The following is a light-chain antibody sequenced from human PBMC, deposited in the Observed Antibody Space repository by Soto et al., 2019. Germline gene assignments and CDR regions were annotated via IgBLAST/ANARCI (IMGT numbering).Light chain of an antibody. J-gene: IGKJ5*01. CDR1: QSVRTK. V-gene: IGKV3-15*01. CDR2: GAS. Sequence: EIVMTQSPDTLYVSPVEGATLSCRASQSVRTKLAWYQQKAGQAPRLLIYGASTRATGIPDRFSGSGSGTEFTLTIRSLQSEDFAVYYCQQYNSWPPINCGQGKRRAIK. CDR3: QQYNSWPPIN.